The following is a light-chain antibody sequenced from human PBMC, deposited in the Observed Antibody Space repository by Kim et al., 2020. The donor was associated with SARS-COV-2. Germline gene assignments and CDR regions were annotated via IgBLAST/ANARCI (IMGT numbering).Light chain of an antibody. J-gene: IGLJ3*02. V-gene: IGLV3-21*03. CDR3: QVWDSGSDLWV. CDR2: SDT. CDR1: DIGSKS. Sequence: GKTATITCGGNDIGSKSVHWYQQKPRQSPVVVVFSDTDRPSGIPERFSGSNSGNTATLTISRVEAGDEADYYCQVWDSGSDLWVFGGGTQLTVL.